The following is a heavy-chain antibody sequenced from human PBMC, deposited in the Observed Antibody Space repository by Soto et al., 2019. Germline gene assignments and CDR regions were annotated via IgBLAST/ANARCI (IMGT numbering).Heavy chain of an antibody. CDR1: GDSITSRNW. V-gene: IGHV4-4*02. Sequence: QVQLQESGPGLVKPSGTLSLTCAVSGDSITSRNWWSWVRQAPGKGLVWIGETYHIGASTYNPCFKSRTDMCVDPSNNPFSPKLTSVTAADTVVSLCVRDLGTGTDYWGRGTL. J-gene: IGHJ4*02. D-gene: IGHD1-1*01. CDR2: TYHIGAS. CDR3: VRDLGTGTDY.